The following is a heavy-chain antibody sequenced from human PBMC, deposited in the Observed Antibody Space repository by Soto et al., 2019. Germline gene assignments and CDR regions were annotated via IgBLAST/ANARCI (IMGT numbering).Heavy chain of an antibody. D-gene: IGHD2-8*01. V-gene: IGHV5-10-1*01. J-gene: IGHJ6*02. CDR1: GYSFTSYW. CDR3: ARGSYCTNGVCCIIGPWGMDV. CDR2: IDPSDSYT. Sequence: GESLKISCKGSGYSFTSYWISWVRQMPGKGLEWMGRIDPSDSYTNYSPSFQGHVTIAADKSISTAYLQWSSLKASDTAMYYCARGSYCTNGVCCIIGPWGMDVWGQGTTVTVS.